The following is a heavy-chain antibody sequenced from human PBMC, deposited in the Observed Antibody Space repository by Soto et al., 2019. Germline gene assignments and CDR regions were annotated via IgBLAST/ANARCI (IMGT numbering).Heavy chain of an antibody. D-gene: IGHD3-10*01. CDR1: GGSISSSSYY. CDR2: IYYSGST. CDR3: ARRGGYYGSGGTTVDWFDP. J-gene: IGHJ5*02. V-gene: IGHV4-39*01. Sequence: SETLSLTCTVSGGSISSSSYYWGWIRQPPGKGLEWIGSIYYSGSTYYNPSLKSRVTISVDTSKNQFSLKLSSVTAADTAVYYCARRGGYYGSGGTTVDWFDPWGQGTLVTVSS.